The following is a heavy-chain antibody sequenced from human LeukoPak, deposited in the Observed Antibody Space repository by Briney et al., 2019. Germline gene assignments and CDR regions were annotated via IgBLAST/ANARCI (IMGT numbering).Heavy chain of an antibody. CDR1: GGSISSSYW. CDR2: IYHSGSA. Sequence: SGTLSLTCAVSGGSISSSYWWTWVRQPPGKGLEWIGEIYHSGSANYNPSLQSRVTISVDKSKNHFSLKLSSVTAADTAVYYCARADSSRYDYYYGMDVWGQGTTVTVSS. V-gene: IGHV4-4*02. D-gene: IGHD6-13*01. J-gene: IGHJ6*02. CDR3: ARADSSRYDYYYGMDV.